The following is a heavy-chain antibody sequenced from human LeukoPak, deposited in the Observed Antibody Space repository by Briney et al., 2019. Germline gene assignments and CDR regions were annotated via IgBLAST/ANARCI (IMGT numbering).Heavy chain of an antibody. Sequence: SETLSLTCTVSGGSISSSIYYWGWIRQSPGKGLEWIGSIYYSGSTYYNPSLKSRVTISVDTSKNQFSLKLSSVTAADTAVYYCARAGAVGATTHSYYYYMDVWGKGTTVTVSS. CDR2: IYYSGST. J-gene: IGHJ6*03. V-gene: IGHV4-39*07. CDR1: GGSISSSIYY. D-gene: IGHD1-26*01. CDR3: ARAGAVGATTHSYYYYMDV.